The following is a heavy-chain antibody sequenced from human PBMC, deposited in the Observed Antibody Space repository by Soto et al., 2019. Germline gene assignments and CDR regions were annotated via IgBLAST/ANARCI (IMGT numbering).Heavy chain of an antibody. J-gene: IGHJ4*02. V-gene: IGHV4-34*01. Sequence: QVQLQQWGAGLLKPSETLSLTCAVYGGSLSGYYWSWIRQPPGKGLEWIGEINHSGSTNYNPSLKSRVTISVDTSKNQFSLKLSSVTAADTAVYYCARADDYGDYFDYWGQGTLVTVSS. CDR2: INHSGST. CDR1: GGSLSGYY. D-gene: IGHD4-17*01. CDR3: ARADDYGDYFDY.